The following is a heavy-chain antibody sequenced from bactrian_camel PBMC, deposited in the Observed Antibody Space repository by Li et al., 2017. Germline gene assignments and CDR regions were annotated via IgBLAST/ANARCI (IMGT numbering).Heavy chain of an antibody. CDR1: GYTYSNYC. V-gene: IGHV3S1*01. J-gene: IGHJ4*01. D-gene: IGHD1*01. CDR3: AAKRCWHGTRWSASSYDH. CDR2: ISTSGGSL. Sequence: HVQLVESGGGSVQAGGSLRLTCAASGYTYSNYCMAWFRQAPGKEREGVAGISTSGGSLTYADSVRGRFNIAIDKAKNTLYLQMDTLRPLDSAMYYCAAKRCWHGTRWSASSYDHWGQGTQVTVS.